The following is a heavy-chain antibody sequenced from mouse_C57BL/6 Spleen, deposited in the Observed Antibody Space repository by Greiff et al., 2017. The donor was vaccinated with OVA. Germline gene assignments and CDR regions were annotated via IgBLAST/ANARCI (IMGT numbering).Heavy chain of an antibody. J-gene: IGHJ1*03. Sequence: QVQLQQPGAELVMPGASVKLSCKASGYTFTSYWMHWVKQRPGQGLEWIGEIDPSDSYTNYNQKFKGKSTLTVDKSSSTAYMQLSSLTSEDSAVYYCVYGSSTRYFDGWGTGTTVTVAS. CDR1: GYTFTSYW. D-gene: IGHD1-1*01. V-gene: IGHV1-69*01. CDR3: VYGSSTRYFDG. CDR2: IDPSDSYT.